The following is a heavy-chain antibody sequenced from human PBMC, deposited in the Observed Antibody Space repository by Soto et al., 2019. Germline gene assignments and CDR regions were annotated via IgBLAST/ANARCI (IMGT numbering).Heavy chain of an antibody. J-gene: IGHJ3*01. CDR1: GFRFSSYA. CDR3: AREKRTGDSSPGSFDV. CDR2: ITFAGTNT. V-gene: IGHV3-30-3*01. Sequence: GWSLRLAWAASGFRFSSYAMQWVRQAPGEGLEWVAVITFAGTNTHYAENLKDRVSISRDNSKNTAYLHMVSLKPEGTSVYSCAREKRTGDSSPGSFDVWGQGTMVTVSS. D-gene: IGHD7-27*01.